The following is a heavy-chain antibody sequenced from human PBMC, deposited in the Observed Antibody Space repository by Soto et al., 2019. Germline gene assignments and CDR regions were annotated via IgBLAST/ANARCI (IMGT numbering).Heavy chain of an antibody. CDR2: IYYSGST. CDR3: AREALTGLGFLRPLVPDKRPYFDY. V-gene: IGHV4-31*03. J-gene: IGHJ4*02. Sequence: QVQLQESGPGLVKPSQTLSLTCTVSGGSISSGGYYWSWIRQHPGKGLEWIGYIYYSGSTYYNPSLKSRVTISVDTSKNRFSLKLSSVTAADTAVYYCAREALTGLGFLRPLVPDKRPYFDYWGQGTLVTVSS. CDR1: GGSISSGGYY. D-gene: IGHD2-15*01.